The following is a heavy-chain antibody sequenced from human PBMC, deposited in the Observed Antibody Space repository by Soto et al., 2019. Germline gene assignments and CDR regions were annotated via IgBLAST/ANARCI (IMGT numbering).Heavy chain of an antibody. CDR2: IYYSGST. D-gene: IGHD2-15*01. CDR3: GVLAAGYCSGGSCYSNGFDP. V-gene: IGHV4-39*01. CDR1: GGSISSSSYY. J-gene: IGHJ5*02. Sequence: SETLSLTCTVSGGSISSSSYYWGWIRQPPGKGREWIGSIYYSGSTYYNPSLKSRVTISVDTSKNQFSLKLSSVTAADTAVYYCGVLAAGYCSGGSCYSNGFDPWGQGTLVTVSS.